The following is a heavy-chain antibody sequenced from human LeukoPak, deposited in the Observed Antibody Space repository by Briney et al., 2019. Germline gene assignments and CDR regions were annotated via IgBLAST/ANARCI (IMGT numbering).Heavy chain of an antibody. D-gene: IGHD1-26*01. V-gene: IGHV1-2*02. CDR2: INPNSGGT. CDR3: ASSLRYSGSYQGDAFDI. J-gene: IGHJ3*02. Sequence: ASVKVSCKASGYTFTGYYMHWVRQAPGQGLEWMGWINPNSGGTNYAQKFQGRVTMTRDTSISTAYMELSRLRSDDTAVYYCASSLRYSGSYQGDAFDIWGQGTMVTVSS. CDR1: GYTFTGYY.